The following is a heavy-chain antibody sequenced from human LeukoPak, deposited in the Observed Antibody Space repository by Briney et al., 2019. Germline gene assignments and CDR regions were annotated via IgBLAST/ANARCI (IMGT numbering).Heavy chain of an antibody. CDR2: IKSKSDGGTT. J-gene: IGHJ4*02. CDR1: GFTLSTFSNAW. V-gene: IGHV3-15*01. Sequence: PGGSLRLSCAASGFTLSTFSNAWMSWVRQAPGKGLEWVGRIKSKSDGGTTDYAAPVKGRFTMSRDDSENTLSLQMNSLKIEDTAVYYCTQGVAKAYSWGQGTLVTVSS. D-gene: IGHD5-12*01. CDR3: TQGVAKAYS.